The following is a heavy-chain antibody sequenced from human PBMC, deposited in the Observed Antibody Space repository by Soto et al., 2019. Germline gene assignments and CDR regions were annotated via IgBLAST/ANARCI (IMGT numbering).Heavy chain of an antibody. D-gene: IGHD6-13*01. CDR3: ARDSAVAAADY. Sequence: ASVKVSCKASGYTFTSYAMHWVRQAPGQRLEWMGWINAGNGNTKYSQKFQVRVTITRDTSASTAYMELSSLRSEDTAVDYCARDSAVAAADYWGQGTLVTVSS. CDR1: GYTFTSYA. V-gene: IGHV1-3*01. J-gene: IGHJ4*02. CDR2: INAGNGNT.